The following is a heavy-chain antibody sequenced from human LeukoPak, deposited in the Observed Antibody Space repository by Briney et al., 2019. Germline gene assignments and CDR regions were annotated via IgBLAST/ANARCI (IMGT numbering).Heavy chain of an antibody. CDR3: ARRDDFDI. CDR1: GFTFSSYH. Sequence: GGSLRLSCAASGFTFSSYHMNWVCQAPGKGLEWVSFISTSSSNVIYYADSVKGRFTISRDDARNSLYLQMNSLRVEDTAMYYCARRDDFDIWGQGTLVTVSS. J-gene: IGHJ3*02. V-gene: IGHV3-48*01. CDR2: ISTSSSNVI.